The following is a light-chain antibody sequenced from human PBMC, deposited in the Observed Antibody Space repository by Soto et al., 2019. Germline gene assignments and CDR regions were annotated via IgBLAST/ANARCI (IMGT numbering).Light chain of an antibody. CDR3: QQCHATRLS. V-gene: IGKV1-39*01. CDR1: QAISNY. J-gene: IGKJ5*01. Sequence: IQMTQSASFLSASIGGRVTVHCRASQAISNYLNWYPQKPEKAPNLLILGAKTLKSGVPSWISGSGYATDFTLTITTQQPKDVGNNCYQQCHATRLSFGQGTR. CDR2: GAK.